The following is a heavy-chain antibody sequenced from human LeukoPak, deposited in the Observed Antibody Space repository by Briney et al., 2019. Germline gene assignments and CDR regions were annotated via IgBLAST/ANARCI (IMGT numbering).Heavy chain of an antibody. J-gene: IGHJ4*02. Sequence: PSETLSLTCTVSGGSISSYYWSWIRQPPGKGLEWIGYIYYSGSTNYNSSLKSRVTISVDTSKNQLSLKLSSVTAADTAVYYCARVRAAAAGNYFDYWGQGTLVTVSS. V-gene: IGHV4-59*01. D-gene: IGHD6-13*01. CDR1: GGSISSYY. CDR3: ARVRAAAAGNYFDY. CDR2: IYYSGST.